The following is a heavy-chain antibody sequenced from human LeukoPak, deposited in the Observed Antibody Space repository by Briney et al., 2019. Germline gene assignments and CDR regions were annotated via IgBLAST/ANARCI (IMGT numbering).Heavy chain of an antibody. V-gene: IGHV3-49*04. CDR1: GFTFSSYW. Sequence: PGGSLRLSCAASGFTFSSYWMSWVRQAPGKGLEWVGFIRSKAYGGTTKNAASVKGRFTISRDDSRSIAYLQMNSLKTEDTAVYCTRRYNYDSSGYYYVRDAFDIWGQGTMVTVSS. CDR2: IRSKAYGGTT. D-gene: IGHD3-22*01. J-gene: IGHJ3*02. CDR3: RRYNYDSSGYYYVRDAFDI.